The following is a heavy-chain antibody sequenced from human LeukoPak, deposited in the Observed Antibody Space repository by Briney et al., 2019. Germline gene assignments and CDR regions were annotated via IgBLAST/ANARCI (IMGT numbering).Heavy chain of an antibody. CDR3: AKDRGYYDSSGYWPGQAFDI. CDR2: ISGSGGST. CDR1: GFTFSSYA. Sequence: HSGGSLRLSCAASGFTFSSYAMSWVRQAPGKGLEWVSAISGSGGSTYYADSVKGRFTISRDNSKNTLYLQMNSLRAEDTAVYYCAKDRGYYDSSGYWPGQAFDIWGQGTMVTVPS. J-gene: IGHJ3*02. V-gene: IGHV3-23*01. D-gene: IGHD3-22*01.